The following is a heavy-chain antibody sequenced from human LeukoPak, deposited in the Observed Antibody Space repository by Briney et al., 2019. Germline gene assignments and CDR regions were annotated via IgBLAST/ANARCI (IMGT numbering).Heavy chain of an antibody. CDR2: IYYSGST. D-gene: IGHD5-24*01. CDR3: VRRDVGRDGYNHFDY. J-gene: IGHJ4*02. CDR1: GGSISSSSYY. Sequence: SETLSLTCTVSGGSISSSSYYWGWIRQPPGKGLEWIGSIYYSGSTYYNPSLKSRVTISVDTSKNQFSLKLSSVTAADTAIYYCVRRDVGRDGYNHFDYWGQGILVTVSS. V-gene: IGHV4-39*01.